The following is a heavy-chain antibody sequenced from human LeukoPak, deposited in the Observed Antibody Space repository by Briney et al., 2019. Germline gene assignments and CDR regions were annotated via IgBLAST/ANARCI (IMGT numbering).Heavy chain of an antibody. V-gene: IGHV4-59*01. CDR3: ARGRHGSYYDFWSGSPKFDP. D-gene: IGHD3-3*01. J-gene: IGHJ5*02. CDR2: IYYSGST. Sequence: PSETLSLTCTVSGGSISSYYWSWIRQPPGKGLEWIGYIYYSGSTNYNPSLKSRISISVDTSKNQFSLKLSSVTAADTAVYYCARGRHGSYYDFWSGSPKFDPWGQGTLVTVSS. CDR1: GGSISSYY.